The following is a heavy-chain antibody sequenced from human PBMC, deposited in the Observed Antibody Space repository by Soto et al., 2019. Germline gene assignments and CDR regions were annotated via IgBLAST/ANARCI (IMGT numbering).Heavy chain of an antibody. J-gene: IGHJ4*02. CDR3: VRGGTRYYFDRSGQES. Sequence: QAQLVESGGGLVKPGGSLRLSCATSGFTFSDYYMGWIRQAPGKGLEWVSYINNSSHHADYADSVKGRFAISRDNAKSSLYLAMRSLRVDVTAVYYCVRGGTRYYFDRSGQESWGQGVLVTVSS. CDR1: GFTFSDYY. V-gene: IGHV3-11*06. CDR2: INNSSHHA. D-gene: IGHD3-22*01.